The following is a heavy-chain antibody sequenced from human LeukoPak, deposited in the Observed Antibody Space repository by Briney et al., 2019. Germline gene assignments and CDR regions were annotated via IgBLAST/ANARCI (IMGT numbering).Heavy chain of an antibody. Sequence: GGSLRLSCAASGFTFSSYALNWVRQAPGKGLEWVSGISGGGGGTYYADSVKGRFTISRDNAKNSLYLQMNSLRAEDTALYYCAKDIGAVAGYAFDIWGQGTMVTVSS. CDR2: ISGGGGGT. CDR1: GFTFSSYA. CDR3: AKDIGAVAGYAFDI. D-gene: IGHD6-19*01. J-gene: IGHJ3*02. V-gene: IGHV3-23*01.